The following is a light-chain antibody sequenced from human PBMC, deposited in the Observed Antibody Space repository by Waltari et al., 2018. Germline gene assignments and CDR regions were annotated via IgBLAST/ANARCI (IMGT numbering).Light chain of an antibody. CDR1: QSIRSN. CDR3: QQYDNWLGT. J-gene: IGKJ1*01. CDR2: GAS. Sequence: EIVMTQSPATLSVFPEERATLSGRASQSIRSNLAWYQHKPGQAPRLLIYGASTRATGIPARFSGSGSGTEFTLTISSLQSEDFAVYFCQQYDNWLGTFGQGTKVEIK. V-gene: IGKV3-15*01.